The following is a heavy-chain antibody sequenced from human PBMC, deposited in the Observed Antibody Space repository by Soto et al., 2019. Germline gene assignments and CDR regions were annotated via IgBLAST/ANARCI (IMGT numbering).Heavy chain of an antibody. CDR1: GFTFSSYA. V-gene: IGHV3-23*01. CDR2: ISGSGGST. CDR3: AKDSVVLRTAMVDYYFDY. Sequence: GGSLRLSCAASGFTFSSYAMSWVRQAPGKGLEWVSAISGSGGSTYYADSVNGRSTTSSDTSKNTLYLQMNSLRAEDTAVCFCAKDSVVLRTAMVDYYFDYWGQVTLVTVSS. D-gene: IGHD5-18*01. J-gene: IGHJ4*02.